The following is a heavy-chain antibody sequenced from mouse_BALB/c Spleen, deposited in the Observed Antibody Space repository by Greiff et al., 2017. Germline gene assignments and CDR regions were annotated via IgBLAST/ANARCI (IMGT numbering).Heavy chain of an antibody. CDR1: GFTFSSYG. CDR2: ISSGGSYT. J-gene: IGHJ4*01. D-gene: IGHD2-1*01. CDR3: ARLLYGNYPYYYAMDY. V-gene: IGHV5-6*01. Sequence: EVQRVESGGDLVKPGGSLKLSCAASGFTFSSYGMSWVRQTPDKRLEWVATISSGGSYTYYPDSVKGRFTISRDNAKNTLYLQMSSLKSEDTAMYYSARLLYGNYPYYYAMDYWGQGTSVTVSS.